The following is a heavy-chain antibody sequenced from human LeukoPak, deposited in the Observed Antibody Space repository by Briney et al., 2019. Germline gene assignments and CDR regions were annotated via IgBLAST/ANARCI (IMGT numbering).Heavy chain of an antibody. CDR3: ARARFLEWSAFDY. CDR2: ISYDGSNK. CDR1: GFTFSSYG. V-gene: IGHV3-30*03. D-gene: IGHD3-3*01. Sequence: GGSLRLSCAASGFTFSSYGMHWVRQAPGKGLEWVAVISYDGSNKYYADSVKGRFTISRDNSKNTLYLQMNSLRAEDTAVYYCARARFLEWSAFDYWGQGTLVTVSS. J-gene: IGHJ4*02.